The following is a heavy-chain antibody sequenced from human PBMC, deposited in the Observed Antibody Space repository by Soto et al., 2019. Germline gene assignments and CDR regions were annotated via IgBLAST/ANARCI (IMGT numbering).Heavy chain of an antibody. CDR1: GYTFTSYA. CDR3: ARDRPHYDYLWESYRSHPDNFAI. V-gene: IGHV1-3*01. J-gene: IGHJ3*02. CDR2: INAGNGNT. D-gene: IGHD3-16*02. Sequence: AXVKVSCKASGYTFTSYAMHWGRQAPGQRLEWMGWINAGNGNTKYSQKFQGRVTITRDTSASTAYMELSSLRSEDTAVYYCARDRPHYDYLWESYRSHPDNFAIWGQRTMVIDSS.